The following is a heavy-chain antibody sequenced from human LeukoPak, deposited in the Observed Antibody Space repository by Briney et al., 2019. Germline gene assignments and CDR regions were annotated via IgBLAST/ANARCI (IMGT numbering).Heavy chain of an antibody. J-gene: IGHJ6*03. D-gene: IGHD3-9*01. V-gene: IGHV4-30-4*07. CDR1: GGSISSGGYS. CDR2: IYYSGST. Sequence: SSETLSLTCGVSGGSISSGGYSWSWIRQPPGKGLEWIGYIYYSGSTSYNPSLKSRLSISVDTSKNQFSLKLSSVTTADTAVYYCARKLRYFDWLYYYYYYYMDVWGKGTTVTISS. CDR3: ARKLRYFDWLYYYYYYYMDV.